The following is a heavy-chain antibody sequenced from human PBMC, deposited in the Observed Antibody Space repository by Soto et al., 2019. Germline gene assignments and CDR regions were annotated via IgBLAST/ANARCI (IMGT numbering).Heavy chain of an antibody. Sequence: EVQLLESGGGLVQPGGSLRLSCAASGFTFSTYAMSWVRQAPGKGLEWVVGISASGDNSYYTDSMKGRFTISRDNSKGTLYLQMNNLRAEDTAVYYCADGGEWSFNFVYWGQGTLVTVSS. V-gene: IGHV3-23*01. CDR2: ISASGDNS. J-gene: IGHJ4*02. CDR3: ADGGEWSFNFVY. D-gene: IGHD3-3*01. CDR1: GFTFSTYA.